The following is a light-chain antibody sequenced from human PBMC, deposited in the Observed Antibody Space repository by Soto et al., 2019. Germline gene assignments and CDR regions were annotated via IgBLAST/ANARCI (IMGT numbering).Light chain of an antibody. Sequence: EIVLTQSPGTLSLSPGERATLSCRASQSVSSNFLAWYQQKPGQAPRLLIYGASKRATGIPDRFSGSGSGTDFTLTISRLEPEDFAVYYCQQYGSSPRTFGQGPKVDIK. CDR2: GAS. CDR3: QQYGSSPRT. J-gene: IGKJ1*01. CDR1: QSVSSNF. V-gene: IGKV3-20*01.